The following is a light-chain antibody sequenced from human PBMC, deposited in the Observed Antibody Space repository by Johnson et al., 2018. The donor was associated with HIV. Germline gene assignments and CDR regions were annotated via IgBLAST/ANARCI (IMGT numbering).Light chain of an antibody. Sequence: QSVLTQPPSVSAAPGQKVTISCSGSSSNIGNNYVSWYQQLPGTAPKLLIYENNKRPSGIPDRFSGSKSRTSATLGITGLQTGDEADYYCGTWDSSLSAYVFGTGTKVTVL. CDR3: GTWDSSLSAYV. J-gene: IGLJ1*01. CDR1: SSNIGNNY. CDR2: ENN. V-gene: IGLV1-51*02.